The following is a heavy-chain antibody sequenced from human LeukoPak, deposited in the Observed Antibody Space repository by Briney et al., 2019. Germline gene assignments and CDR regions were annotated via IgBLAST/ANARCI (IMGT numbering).Heavy chain of an antibody. CDR2: ISRSGGST. CDR3: AKLDYWSGSQY. J-gene: IGHJ4*02. Sequence: GGSLRLSCAASGFTLSNYVMGWVRQAPGKGLEWVSVISRSGGSTDFAGSVKGRFTISRDKSKNTMYLQMSSLRAEDTALYYCAKLDYWSGSQYWGRGTLVTVSS. V-gene: IGHV3-23*01. D-gene: IGHD3-3*01. CDR1: GFTLSNYV.